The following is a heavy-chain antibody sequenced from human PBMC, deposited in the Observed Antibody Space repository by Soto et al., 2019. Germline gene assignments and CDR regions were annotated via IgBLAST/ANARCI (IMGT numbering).Heavy chain of an antibody. V-gene: IGHV4-59*08. CDR3: ASAGAAARGPFDY. D-gene: IGHD6-13*01. CDR1: GGSISSYY. CDR2: IYYSGST. J-gene: IGHJ4*02. Sequence: SETLSLTCTVSGGSISSYYWSWIRQPPGKGLEWIGYIYYSGSTNYNPSLKSRVTISVDTSKNQFSLKLSSVTAADTAVYYCASAGAAARGPFDYWGQGTLVIVSS.